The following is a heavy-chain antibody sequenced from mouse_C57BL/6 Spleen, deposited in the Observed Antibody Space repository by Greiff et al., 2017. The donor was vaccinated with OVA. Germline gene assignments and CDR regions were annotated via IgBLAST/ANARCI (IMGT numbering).Heavy chain of an antibody. J-gene: IGHJ4*01. CDR1: GYSFTGYF. D-gene: IGHD2-5*01. CDR3: ARKHYSNFYAMDY. CDR2: INPYNGDT. V-gene: IGHV1-20*01. Sequence: EVQLQQSGPELVKPGDSVKISCKASGYSFTGYFMNWVMQSHGKSLEWIGRINPYNGDTFYNQKFKGKATLTVDKSSSTAHMELRSLTSEDSAVYYCARKHYSNFYAMDYWGQGTSVTVSS.